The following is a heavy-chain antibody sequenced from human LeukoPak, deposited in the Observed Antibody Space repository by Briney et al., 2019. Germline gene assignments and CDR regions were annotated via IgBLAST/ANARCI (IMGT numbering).Heavy chain of an antibody. CDR3: AKDFGYYYDSSGYYED. D-gene: IGHD3-22*01. J-gene: IGHJ4*02. V-gene: IGHV3-66*01. CDR2: IYSGGST. CDR1: GFTVSSNY. Sequence: PGGSLRLSCAASGFTVSSNYMSWVRQAPGKGLEWVSVIYSGGSTYYADSVKGRFTISRDNSKNTLYLQMNSLRAEDTAVYYCAKDFGYYYDSSGYYEDWGQGTLVTVSS.